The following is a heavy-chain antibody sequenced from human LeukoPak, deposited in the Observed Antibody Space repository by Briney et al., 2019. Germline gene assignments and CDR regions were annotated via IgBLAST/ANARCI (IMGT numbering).Heavy chain of an antibody. CDR2: IHLGVSDT. D-gene: IGHD3-9*01. CDR1: GYSFTNYW. Sequence: GESLKIPCKGSGYSFTNYWIGWVRQMPGKGLESMGIIHLGVSDTRYSSAFQGQVTISADKSISTAYVQWSSLKASDTAMYYCTIQGVPGTGYYNPPLDSWGQGTLVTVSS. J-gene: IGHJ4*02. V-gene: IGHV5-51*01. CDR3: TIQGVPGTGYYNPPLDS.